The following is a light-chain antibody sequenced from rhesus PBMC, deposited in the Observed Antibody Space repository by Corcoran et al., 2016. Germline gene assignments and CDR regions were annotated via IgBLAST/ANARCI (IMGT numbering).Light chain of an antibody. CDR2: TAS. J-gene: IGKJ3*01. Sequence: DIQMTQSPSSLSASVGDRITITCRASQDISTFLSWYQQRPGKPPKRLIYTASILQSGVPSRFSGRGSGTDFTLTLTSLQPEDSTTYYCLQTSTTPFTFGPGTKLDIK. CDR1: QDISTF. CDR3: LQTSTTPFT. V-gene: IGKV1-36*02.